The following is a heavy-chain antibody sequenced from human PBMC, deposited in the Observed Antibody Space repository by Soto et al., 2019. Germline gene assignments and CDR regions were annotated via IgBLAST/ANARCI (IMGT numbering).Heavy chain of an antibody. J-gene: IGHJ6*02. CDR2: IDPSDSYT. CDR3: ARQGLEEYSSSSPPGAYYYYYGMDV. D-gene: IGHD6-6*01. V-gene: IGHV5-10-1*01. Sequence: GESLKISCKGSGYSFTSYWISWVRQMPGKGLEWMGRIDPSDSYTNYSPSFQGHVTISADKSISTAYLQWSSLKASDTAMYYCARQGLEEYSSSSPPGAYYYYYGMDVWGQGTTVTVSS. CDR1: GYSFTSYW.